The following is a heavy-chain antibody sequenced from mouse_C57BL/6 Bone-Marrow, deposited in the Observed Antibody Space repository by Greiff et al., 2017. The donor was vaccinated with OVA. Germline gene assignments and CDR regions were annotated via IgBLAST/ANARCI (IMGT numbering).Heavy chain of an antibody. J-gene: IGHJ1*03. CDR2: IYPGSGST. D-gene: IGHD1-1*01. V-gene: IGHV1-55*01. CDR3: ASDYYYGSSRYFDV. CDR1: GYTFTSYW. Sequence: QVQLQQPGAELVKPGASVKMSCKASGYTFTSYWITWVKQRPGQGLEWIGDIYPGSGSTNYNEKFKSKATLTVDTSSSTAYMQLSSLTSEDSAVYYCASDYYYGSSRYFDVWGTGTTVTVSS.